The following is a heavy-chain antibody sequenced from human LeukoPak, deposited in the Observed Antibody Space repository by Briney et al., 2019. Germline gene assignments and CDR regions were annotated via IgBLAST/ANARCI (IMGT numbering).Heavy chain of an antibody. CDR2: ISYDGSNK. D-gene: IGHD3-10*01. J-gene: IGHJ4*02. V-gene: IGHV3-30-3*01. Sequence: AGGSLRLSCAASGFTFSSYAMHWVRQAPGKGLEWVAVISYDGSNKYYADSVKGRFTISRDNSKNTLYLQMNSLRTEDTVVYYCAKDKVRGRYYFDYWGQGTLVTVSS. CDR3: AKDKVRGRYYFDY. CDR1: GFTFSSYA.